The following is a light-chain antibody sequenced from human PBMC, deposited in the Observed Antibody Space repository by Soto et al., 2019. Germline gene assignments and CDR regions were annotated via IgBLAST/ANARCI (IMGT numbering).Light chain of an antibody. J-gene: IGKJ1*01. CDR1: QTISSW. Sequence: DIQMTQSPSTLSGSVGDRVTITCRASQTISSWLAWYQQKPGKAPKLLIYKASTLERGVPSRFSGSGSETEFTLTISSLQPEDFATYYCQQYSTFPWTFGQGTKVEL. CDR2: KAS. V-gene: IGKV1-5*03. CDR3: QQYSTFPWT.